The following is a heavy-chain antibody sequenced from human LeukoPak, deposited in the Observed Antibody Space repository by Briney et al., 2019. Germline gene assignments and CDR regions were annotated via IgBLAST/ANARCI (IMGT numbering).Heavy chain of an antibody. CDR1: GYSFTSYW. Sequence: GESLKISCKGSGYSFTSYWIGWVRRLPGKGLGWMGIIYPGDSDTRDSPSFQGQVTISADKSISTAYLQWSSLKALDTAMYYCARTGVVITNNWFDPWGQGTLVTVSS. CDR2: IYPGDSDT. J-gene: IGHJ5*02. V-gene: IGHV5-51*01. D-gene: IGHD3-3*01. CDR3: ARTGVVITNNWFDP.